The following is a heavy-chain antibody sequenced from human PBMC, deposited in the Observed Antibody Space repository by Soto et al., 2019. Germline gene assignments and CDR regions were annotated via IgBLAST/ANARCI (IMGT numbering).Heavy chain of an antibody. V-gene: IGHV3-23*01. J-gene: IGHJ4*02. CDR3: AKDSWGGTGSGLSPDS. CDR1: GFTFINYP. CDR2: ISGRGA. D-gene: IGHD3-22*01. Sequence: EVQLLESGGVLVQRGGSLRLSCAASGFTFINYPMSWVRQAPGKWLEWVSVISGRGAFYADSVKGRFTISGDQSKTTLYLQRTRLRGVDTAVYYCAKDSWGGTGSGLSPDSWGQGTLVTVS.